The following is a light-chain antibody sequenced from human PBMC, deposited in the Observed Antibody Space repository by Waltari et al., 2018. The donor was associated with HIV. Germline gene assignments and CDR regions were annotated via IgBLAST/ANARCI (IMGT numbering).Light chain of an antibody. CDR1: SSDIGAYNY. V-gene: IGLV2-14*01. Sequence: QSALTQPASVSGSPGQSITISCTGTSSDIGAYNYVSWYQHHPGKVPKLLIYEVTNRPSGVPPRFSGSKSGNTASLTISGLQAEDEADFYCTSYTSISTLVFGTGTKVTVL. CDR2: EVT. CDR3: TSYTSISTLV. J-gene: IGLJ1*01.